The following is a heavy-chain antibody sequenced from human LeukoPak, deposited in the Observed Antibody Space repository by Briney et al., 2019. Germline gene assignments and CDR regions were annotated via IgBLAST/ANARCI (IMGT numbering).Heavy chain of an antibody. V-gene: IGHV3-30*18. CDR3: AKGYSSSWYYFDY. CDR1: GFTFSSYG. D-gene: IGHD6-13*01. J-gene: IGHJ4*02. Sequence: GGSLRLSCAASGFTFSSYGMHWVRQAPGKGLEWVAVISYDGSNKYYADSVKGRFTISRDNSKNTLYLQMNSLRAEDAAVYYCAKGYSSSWYYFDYWGQGTLVTVSS. CDR2: ISYDGSNK.